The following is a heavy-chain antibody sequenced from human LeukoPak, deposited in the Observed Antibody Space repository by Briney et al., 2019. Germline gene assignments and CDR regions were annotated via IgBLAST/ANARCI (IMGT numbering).Heavy chain of an antibody. J-gene: IGHJ4*02. D-gene: IGHD3-9*01. Sequence: GGSLRLSYAASGFTFSSYAMSWVRQAPGKGLEWVSAISGSGGSTYYADSVKGRFTISRDNSKNTLYLQMNSLRAEDTAVYYCAKSLRYFDWYFDYWGQGTLVTVSS. CDR3: AKSLRYFDWYFDY. V-gene: IGHV3-23*01. CDR2: ISGSGGST. CDR1: GFTFSSYA.